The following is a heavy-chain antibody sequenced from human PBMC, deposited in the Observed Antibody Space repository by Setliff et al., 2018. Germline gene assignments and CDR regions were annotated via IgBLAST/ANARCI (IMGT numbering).Heavy chain of an antibody. CDR1: GFTFNNFA. J-gene: IGHJ4*02. CDR3: ARQATDY. CDR2: IWYDGSNK. Sequence: GSLRLSCAASGFTFNNFAMHWVRQAPGKGLEWVAVIWYDGSNKYYADSVKGRFTISRDNSKNTLYLQMNSLRAEDTALCYCARQATDYWGQGTLVTVSS. V-gene: IGHV3-33*01.